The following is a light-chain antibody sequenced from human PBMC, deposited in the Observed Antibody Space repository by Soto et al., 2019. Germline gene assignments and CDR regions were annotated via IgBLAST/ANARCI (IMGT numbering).Light chain of an antibody. V-gene: IGLV2-14*01. J-gene: IGLJ1*01. CDR3: SSYTSRSTLYV. CDR2: DVS. Sequence: QSVLTQPASVSGSPGQSITISCTGTSSDVGGYNYVSWYQQHPDKAPKLMIYDVSNRPSGVSNRFSGSKSGNTASLTISGLQAEDEADYYCSSYTSRSTLYVFGTGTKLTVL. CDR1: SSDVGGYNY.